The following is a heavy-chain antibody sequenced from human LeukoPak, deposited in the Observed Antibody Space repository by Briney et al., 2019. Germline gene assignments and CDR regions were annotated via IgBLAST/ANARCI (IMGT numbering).Heavy chain of an antibody. CDR1: GVTFSNFW. Sequence: GGSLRLSCAASGVTFSNFWMSWVRQAPGKGLEWVANIKQDGSEKYYVDSAKGRFTISRDNAKNSLYLRMNSLRAEDTAVYHCARRGATTAAFDIWGQGTMVTVTP. V-gene: IGHV3-7*01. J-gene: IGHJ3*02. CDR2: IKQDGSEK. CDR3: ARRGATTAAFDI. D-gene: IGHD1-26*01.